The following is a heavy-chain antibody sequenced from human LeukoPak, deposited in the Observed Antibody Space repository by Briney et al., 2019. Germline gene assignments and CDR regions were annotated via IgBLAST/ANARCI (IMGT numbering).Heavy chain of an antibody. D-gene: IGHD5-12*01. V-gene: IGHV3-33*01. CDR1: GFTFSNYG. CDR2: IWSDGTNK. J-gene: IGHJ4*02. CDR3: ARDQGYGGYDYCDY. Sequence: PGGSLSLSCAASGFTFSNYGIHWVRQAPGKGLEWVAVIWSDGTNKYYADSVRGRFTISRDNSKNTLYLQMNSLRAEDTAVYYCARDQGYGGYDYCDYWGLGTLVTVSS.